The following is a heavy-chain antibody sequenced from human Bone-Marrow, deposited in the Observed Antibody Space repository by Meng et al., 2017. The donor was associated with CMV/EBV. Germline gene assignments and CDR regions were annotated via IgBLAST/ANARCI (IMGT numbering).Heavy chain of an antibody. D-gene: IGHD2-2*01. CDR1: GGTFSSYA. CDR2: INPSGGST. J-gene: IGHJ6*02. CDR3: ARGQYCSSTSCSTGYYYYGMDV. V-gene: IGHV1-46*01. Sequence: ASVKVSCKASGGTFSSYAISWVRQAPGQGLEWMGIINPSGGSTSYAQKFQGRVTMTRDTSTSTVYMELSSLRSEDTAVYYCARGQYCSSTSCSTGYYYYGMDVWGQGTTVTVSS.